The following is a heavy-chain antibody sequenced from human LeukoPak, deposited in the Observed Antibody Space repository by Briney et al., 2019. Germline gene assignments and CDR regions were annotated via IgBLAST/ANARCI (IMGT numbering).Heavy chain of an antibody. CDR1: GCRFTSYW. Sequence: GESLKISFKGSGCRFTSYWIGWVRRMPGKGLEWMGIIYPGDSDTRYSPSFQGQVTISADKSISTAYLQWSSLKASDTAMYYCATARAAHDAFDIWGQGTMVTVSS. V-gene: IGHV5-51*01. CDR2: IYPGDSDT. D-gene: IGHD2-15*01. J-gene: IGHJ3*02. CDR3: ATARAAHDAFDI.